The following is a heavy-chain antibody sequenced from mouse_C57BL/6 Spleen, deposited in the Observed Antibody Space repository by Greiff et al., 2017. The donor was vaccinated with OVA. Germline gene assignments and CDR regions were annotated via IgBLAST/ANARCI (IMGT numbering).Heavy chain of an antibody. CDR1: GFNIKDYY. Sequence: VQLKESGAELVRPGASVKLSCTASGFNIKDYYMHWVKQRPEQGLEWIGRIDPEDGDTEYAPKFQGKATMTADTSSNTAYLQLSSLTSEDTAVYYCTLITTVVAKPFDYWGQGTTLTVSS. CDR2: IDPEDGDT. V-gene: IGHV14-1*01. J-gene: IGHJ2*01. D-gene: IGHD1-1*01. CDR3: TLITTVVAKPFDY.